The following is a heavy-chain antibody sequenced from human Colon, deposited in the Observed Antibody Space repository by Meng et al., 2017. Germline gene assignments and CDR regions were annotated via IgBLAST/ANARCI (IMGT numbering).Heavy chain of an antibody. CDR2: AST. CDR3: ARDHMGSLDY. CDR1: GGSVSSAGYQ. J-gene: IGHJ4*02. Sequence: QGQLQGSGPGLVGPSETLSLICSVSGGSVSSAGYQWSWIRQPPGKGLEWIGYASTNYNPSLKSRVTISVDTSKNQFSLRLTSVTAADTAVYYCARDHMGSLDYWGQGILVTVSS. D-gene: IGHD1-26*01. V-gene: IGHV4-61*08.